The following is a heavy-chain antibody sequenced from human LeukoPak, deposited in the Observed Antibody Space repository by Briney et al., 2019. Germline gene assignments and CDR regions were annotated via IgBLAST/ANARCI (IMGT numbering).Heavy chain of an antibody. CDR3: ARDRDCGGDCYTFDY. CDR2: IYTSGNT. CDR1: GGSISSGTYY. Sequence: SETLSLTCTVSGGSISSGTYYWSWIRQPAGKGLEWIGRIYTSGNTNYNPSLKSLVTISVDTSKNQFSLKLSSVIAADTAVYYCARDRDCGGDCYTFDYWGQGTLVTVSS. D-gene: IGHD2-21*02. J-gene: IGHJ4*02. V-gene: IGHV4-61*02.